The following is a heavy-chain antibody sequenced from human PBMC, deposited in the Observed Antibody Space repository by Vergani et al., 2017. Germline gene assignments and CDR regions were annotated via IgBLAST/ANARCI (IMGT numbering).Heavy chain of an antibody. D-gene: IGHD3-22*01. CDR3: AKDLTGMIVVVIKNYFDY. V-gene: IGHV3-23*01. CDR2: ISGSGGST. Sequence: EVQLLESGGGLVQPGGSLRLSCAASGFTFSSYAMSWIRQAPGKGLEWVSAISGSGGSTYYADSVKGRFTISRDNSKNMLYLQMNSLRAEDTAVYYCAKDLTGMIVVVIKNYFDYWGQGTLVTVSS. CDR1: GFTFSSYA. J-gene: IGHJ4*02.